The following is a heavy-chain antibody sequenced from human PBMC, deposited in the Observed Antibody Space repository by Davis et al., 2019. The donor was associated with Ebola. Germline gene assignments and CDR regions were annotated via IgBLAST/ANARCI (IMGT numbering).Heavy chain of an antibody. V-gene: IGHV3-7*04. D-gene: IGHD1-20*01. CDR3: ARDRGNWNYYYYGMDV. Sequence: VDSVKGRFTISRDNAKNSLYLQMNSLRAEDTAVYYCARDRGNWNYYYYGMDVWGQGTTVTVSS. J-gene: IGHJ6*02.